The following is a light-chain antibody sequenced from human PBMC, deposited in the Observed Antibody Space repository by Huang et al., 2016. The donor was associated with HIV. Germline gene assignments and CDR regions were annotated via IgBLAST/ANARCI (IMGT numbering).Light chain of an antibody. CDR1: QSISSK. V-gene: IGKV3-15*01. CDR2: GAS. CDR3: QQYNNWPFT. Sequence: ERVMTKSPVTLSVSPGERATFSCRASQSISSKLAWYQQKPGQAPRLLIYGASTRATGIPARFSGSGSGTEFTLTISSLQSKDFAVYYCQQYNNWPFTFGPGTRVDIK. J-gene: IGKJ3*01.